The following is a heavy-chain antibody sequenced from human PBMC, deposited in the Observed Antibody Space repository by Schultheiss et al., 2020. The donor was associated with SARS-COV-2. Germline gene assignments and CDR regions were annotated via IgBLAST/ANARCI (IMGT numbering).Heavy chain of an antibody. Sequence: SETLSLTCTVSGGSISSYYWSWIRQPPGKGLEWIGYIYYSGSTYYNPSLKSRVTISVDTSKNQFSLKLSSVTAADTAVYYCARDLGIVATTPFDYWGQGTLVTVS. CDR2: IYYSGST. CDR3: ARDLGIVATTPFDY. CDR1: GGSISSYY. V-gene: IGHV4-4*08. J-gene: IGHJ4*02. D-gene: IGHD5-12*01.